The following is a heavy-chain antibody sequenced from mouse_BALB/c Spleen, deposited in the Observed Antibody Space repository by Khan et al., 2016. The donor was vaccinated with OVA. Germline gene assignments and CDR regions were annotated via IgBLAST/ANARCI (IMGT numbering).Heavy chain of an antibody. CDR1: GYTFISYY. CDR3: ARSGFGSPFAY. J-gene: IGHJ3*01. D-gene: IGHD2-2*01. CDR2: INPSDGGT. V-gene: IGHV1S81*02. Sequence: QVQLQQPGAELVKPGASVKISCKASGYTFISYYMYWVKQRPGQGLEWIGGINPSDGGTIFNEKFKSKATLTVDKSSSTAYMQFSSLTSEDSAVDYCARSGFGSPFAYWGQGTLVTVSA.